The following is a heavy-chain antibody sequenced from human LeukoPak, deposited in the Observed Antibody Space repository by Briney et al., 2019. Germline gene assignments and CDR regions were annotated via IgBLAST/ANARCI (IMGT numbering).Heavy chain of an antibody. CDR3: ARETTTPPYYFDY. J-gene: IGHJ4*02. CDR2: MNPNSGNT. D-gene: IGHD1-1*01. V-gene: IGHV1-8*01. Sequence: ASVKVSCKASGYTFTTYDIIWVRQATGQGLEWMGWMNPNSGNTGYAQKFQGRVTTTRDTSISTAYMELSSLRSEDTAVYFCARETTTPPYYFDYWGLGTPVIVSS. CDR1: GYTFTTYD.